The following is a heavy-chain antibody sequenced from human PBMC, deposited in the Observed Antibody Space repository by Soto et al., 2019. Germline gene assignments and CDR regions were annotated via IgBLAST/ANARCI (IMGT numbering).Heavy chain of an antibody. V-gene: IGHV3-74*01. CDR2: INSDASTK. D-gene: IGHD2-15*01. CDR3: ARYCTGGSCSHGFDY. J-gene: IGHJ4*02. Sequence: EVQLVESGGGLVQPGGSLRLSCAASGFTFSTYWMHWVRQTPTKGLVWVSRINSDASTKDYADSVKGRFTISRDNAKNTLYLQMNSLRVEDTAVYYCARYCTGGSCSHGFDYWGQGSLVTVSS. CDR1: GFTFSTYW.